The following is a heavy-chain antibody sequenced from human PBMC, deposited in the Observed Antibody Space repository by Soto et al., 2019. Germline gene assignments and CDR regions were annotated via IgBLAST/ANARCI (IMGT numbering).Heavy chain of an antibody. CDR3: ARNWGSGAFDI. J-gene: IGHJ3*02. CDR2: IKQDGSEK. Sequence: GGSLRLSCAASGFTFSSYWMSWVRQAPGKGLEWVANIKQDGSEKYYVDSVKGRFTISRDNAKNSLYLQMNSLRAEDTSVYYCARNWGSGAFDIWGQGTMVTVSS. D-gene: IGHD7-27*01. CDR1: GFTFSSYW. V-gene: IGHV3-7*03.